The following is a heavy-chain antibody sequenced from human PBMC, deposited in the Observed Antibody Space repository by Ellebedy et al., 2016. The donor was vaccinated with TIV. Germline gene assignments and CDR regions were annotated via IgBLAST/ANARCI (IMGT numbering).Heavy chain of an antibody. Sequence: AASVKVSCKASGYTFTSYGISGVRQAPGQGLQWMGWISAYNGNTNYAQKFQGRASMTTDASTNTVHLELMSLNFDDTAVYYCWRELGMGRGAMDVWGQGTTVTVSS. D-gene: IGHD7-27*01. J-gene: IGHJ6*02. V-gene: IGHV1-18*04. CDR1: GYTFTSYG. CDR3: WRELGMGRGAMDV. CDR2: ISAYNGNT.